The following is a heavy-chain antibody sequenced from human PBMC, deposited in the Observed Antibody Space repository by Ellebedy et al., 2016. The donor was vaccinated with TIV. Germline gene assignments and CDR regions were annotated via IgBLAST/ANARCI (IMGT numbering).Heavy chain of an antibody. D-gene: IGHD3-22*01. CDR2: INTGNGNT. V-gene: IGHV1-3*04. Sequence: AASVKVSCKASGYTFTTYAMHWVRQAPGQGLEWMGRINTGNGNTKYSQKLQGRVTMTTDTSTSTAYMELRSLRSDDTAVYYCAVGGDSSGYYYGAFDIWGQGTMVTVSS. CDR1: GYTFTTYA. CDR3: AVGGDSSGYYYGAFDI. J-gene: IGHJ3*02.